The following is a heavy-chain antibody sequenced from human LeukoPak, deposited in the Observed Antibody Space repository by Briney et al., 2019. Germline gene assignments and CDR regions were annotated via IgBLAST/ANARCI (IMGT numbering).Heavy chain of an antibody. CDR2: IKQDGSEI. Sequence: GGSLRLPCLTSGFSLRRYWMSWVRQAPGKGLEWVANIKQDGSEIYYVDSVKGRFTISRDNAKNSLYLQMNSLRAEDTAVYYCAREGDSSGYYVDYWGQGTLVTVSS. D-gene: IGHD3-22*01. V-gene: IGHV3-7*01. CDR3: AREGDSSGYYVDY. CDR1: GFSLRRYW. J-gene: IGHJ4*02.